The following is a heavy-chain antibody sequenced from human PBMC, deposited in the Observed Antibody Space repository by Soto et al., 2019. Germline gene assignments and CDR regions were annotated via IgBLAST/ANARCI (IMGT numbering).Heavy chain of an antibody. J-gene: IGHJ4*02. D-gene: IGHD3-10*01. V-gene: IGHV3-30*18. Sequence: PGGSLRLSCVASGFTFSDNGMHWVRQAPGKGLEWVALISYDGSNIYYADSVKGRFTISRDNSKNTLYLQMNSLRAEDTAVYYCAKGDYGSGSLVFDYWGQGTLVTVSS. CDR2: ISYDGSNI. CDR1: GFTFSDNG. CDR3: AKGDYGSGSLVFDY.